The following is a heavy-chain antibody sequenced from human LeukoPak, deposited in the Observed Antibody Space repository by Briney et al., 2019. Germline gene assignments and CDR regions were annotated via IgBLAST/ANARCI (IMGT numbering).Heavy chain of an antibody. CDR3: ARVRSYVGFDY. V-gene: IGHV3-69-1*01. CDR1: VFTFPDYS. Sequence: PGGSLRLPCAASVFTFPDYSIHWVRQAPGKGRGGGSINSTSSTTHYAGRVKGRFTVSRDKANTSVYLETSSLRAEDTAVYYCARVRSYVGFDYWGQGTLVTVSS. J-gene: IGHJ4*02. CDR2: NSTSSTT. D-gene: IGHD4-23*01.